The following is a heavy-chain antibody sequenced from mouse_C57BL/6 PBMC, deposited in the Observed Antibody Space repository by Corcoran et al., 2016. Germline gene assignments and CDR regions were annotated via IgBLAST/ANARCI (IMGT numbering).Heavy chain of an antibody. Sequence: QIQLVQSGPELKKPGETVKISCKASGYTFTTYGMSWVKQAPGKGLKWMGWINTYSGVPTYADDFKGRFAFSLETSASTAYLQINNLKNEDTATYFCARTGTMDYWGQGTSVTVSS. CDR2: INTYSGVP. V-gene: IGHV9-3*01. D-gene: IGHD4-1*01. J-gene: IGHJ4*01. CDR3: ARTGTMDY. CDR1: GYTFTTYG.